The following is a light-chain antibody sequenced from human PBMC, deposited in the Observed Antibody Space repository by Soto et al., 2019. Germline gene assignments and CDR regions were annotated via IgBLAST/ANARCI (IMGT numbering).Light chain of an antibody. CDR1: QSVSSN. CDR3: QHYNNWPRT. CDR2: GAS. V-gene: IGKV3-15*01. J-gene: IGKJ1*01. Sequence: EIGMTQSPATLSVSPGERATLSCRASQSVSSNLAWYQQKPGQAPMLLIYGASTRATGIPARLSGSGSGTEFTLTLSSLQSEDFAVYYWQHYNNWPRTFGQGTKVEIK.